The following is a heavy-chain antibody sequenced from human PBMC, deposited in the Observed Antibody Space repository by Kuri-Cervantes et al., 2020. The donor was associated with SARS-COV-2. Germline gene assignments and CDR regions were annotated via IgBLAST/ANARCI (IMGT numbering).Heavy chain of an antibody. CDR1: GFTFSNYW. CDR2: INSDGSTT. CDR3: ASERAGPRGGFDS. J-gene: IGHJ4*02. D-gene: IGHD2-15*01. V-gene: IGHV3-74*01. Sequence: GGSLRLSCAASGFTFSNYWMHWVRQAPGEGLVWVSRINSDGSTTTYADSVKGRFTTSRDNAKNTLYLQMNSLRADDTAVYYCASERAGPRGGFDSWGPGTLVTVSS.